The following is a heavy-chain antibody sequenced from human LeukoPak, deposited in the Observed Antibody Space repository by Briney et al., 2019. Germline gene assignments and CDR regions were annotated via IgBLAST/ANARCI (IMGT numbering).Heavy chain of an antibody. CDR3: ARVNLRGSQYNWFDP. Sequence: GASVKVSCKASGGSLNSHIFTWVRQAPGQGLEWMGKITPVIDVSKYAQKFQGRLTITADKSTATVYMELSGPKSDDTAVYYCARVNLRGSQYNWFDPWGQGTLVTVSS. J-gene: IGHJ5*02. D-gene: IGHD1-26*01. V-gene: IGHV1-69*02. CDR2: ITPVIDVS. CDR1: GGSLNSHI.